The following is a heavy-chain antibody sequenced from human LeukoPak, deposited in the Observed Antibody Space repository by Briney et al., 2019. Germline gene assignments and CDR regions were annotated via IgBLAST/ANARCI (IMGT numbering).Heavy chain of an antibody. CDR2: IYYSGST. J-gene: IGHJ5*02. Sequence: SQTLSLTCTVSGGSISSGGYYWSWIRQHPGKGLEWIGYIYYSGSTYYNPSLKSRVTTSVDTSKNQFSLKLSSVTAADTAVYYCARGGSYYYDSSGPNWFDPWGQGTLVTVSS. D-gene: IGHD3-22*01. CDR3: ARGGSYYYDSSGPNWFDP. CDR1: GGSISSGGYY. V-gene: IGHV4-31*03.